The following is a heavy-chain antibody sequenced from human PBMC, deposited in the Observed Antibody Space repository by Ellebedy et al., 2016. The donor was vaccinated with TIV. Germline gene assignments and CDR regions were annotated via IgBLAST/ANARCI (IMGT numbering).Heavy chain of an antibody. CDR1: GFSYLSYW. V-gene: IGHV3-7*01. CDR2: INQDGSEK. D-gene: IGHD4-17*01. CDR3: ATDGSYGDYRSPAHAFEF. Sequence: GGSLRLSCAASGFSYLSYWMSWVRQTPGKGLEWVANINQDGSEKYYVDSVRGRFTISRDNAKNSLYLQMNSLGADDSAVYYCATDGSYGDYRSPAHAFEFWGQGTMVTVSS. J-gene: IGHJ3*01.